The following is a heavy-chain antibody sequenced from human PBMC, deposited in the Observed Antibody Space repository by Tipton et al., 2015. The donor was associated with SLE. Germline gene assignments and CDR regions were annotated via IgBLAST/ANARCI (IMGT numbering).Heavy chain of an antibody. J-gene: IGHJ4*02. CDR1: GGSISSYY. V-gene: IGHV4-4*07. CDR3: ARGTNYDSSGYYSY. D-gene: IGHD3-22*01. Sequence: LRLSCTVSGGSISSYYWSWIRQPAGKGLEWIGRIYTSGSTNYNPSLKSRVTMSVDTSKNQFSLKLSSVTAADTALYYCARGTNYDSSGYYSYWGQGTLVTVSS. CDR2: IYTSGST.